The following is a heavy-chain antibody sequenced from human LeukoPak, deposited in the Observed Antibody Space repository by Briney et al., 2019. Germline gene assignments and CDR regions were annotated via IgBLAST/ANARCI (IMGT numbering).Heavy chain of an antibody. D-gene: IGHD2-15*01. CDR2: IYYSGST. CDR1: GGSISSISYY. CDR3: ARLKNCSGGTCYKPVDY. V-gene: IGHV4-39*01. Sequence: KPSETLSLTCSVSGGSISSISYYWGRIRQPPGKGLEWIGSIYYSGSTNYNPSLKSRVTISIDTSKNQFSLKLSSVTAADTAVYYCARLKNCSGGTCYKPVDYWGQGTLVTVSS. J-gene: IGHJ4*02.